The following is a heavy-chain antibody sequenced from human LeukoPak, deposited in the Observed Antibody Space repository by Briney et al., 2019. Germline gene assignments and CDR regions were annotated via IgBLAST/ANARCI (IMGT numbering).Heavy chain of an antibody. CDR1: GFTFSSYA. CDR3: AKGGGDSSWRPFDF. Sequence: GGSLRLSCAGSGFTFSSYAMSWVRQAPGKGLEWVSGISGSGGSIYYADSVKGRFTISRDSSKNTLFLQMNSLRAEDTAVYYWAKGGGDSSWRPFDFWGQGTLVTVSS. V-gene: IGHV3-23*01. CDR2: ISGSGGSI. J-gene: IGHJ4*02. D-gene: IGHD6-13*01.